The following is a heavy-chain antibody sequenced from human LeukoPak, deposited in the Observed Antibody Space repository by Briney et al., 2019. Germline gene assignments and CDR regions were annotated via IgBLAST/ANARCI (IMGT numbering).Heavy chain of an antibody. D-gene: IGHD1-14*01. CDR2: IFPGDSDT. V-gene: IGHV5-51*01. Sequence: GESLKISCEASEDTFNNYWIAWVRQVPGKGREWVGIIFPGDSDTRYSPSLQGHVTISADKSVSTAYLQWGSLKASDSAMYYCVRDRNGRYAFDIWGLGTRVTVSS. J-gene: IGHJ3*02. CDR3: VRDRNGRYAFDI. CDR1: EDTFNNYW.